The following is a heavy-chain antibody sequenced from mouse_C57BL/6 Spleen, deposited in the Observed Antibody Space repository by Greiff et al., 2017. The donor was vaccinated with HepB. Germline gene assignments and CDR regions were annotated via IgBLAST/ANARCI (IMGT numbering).Heavy chain of an antibody. J-gene: IGHJ1*03. V-gene: IGHV5-16*01. CDR3: AREASYWYFDV. CDR1: GFTFSDYY. D-gene: IGHD1-2*01. Sequence: EVKLMESEGGLVQPGSSMKLSCTASGFTFSDYYMAWVRQVPEKGLEWVANINYDGSSTYYLDSLKSRFIISRDNAKNILYLQMSSLKSEDTATYDCAREASYWYFDVWGTGTTVTVSS. CDR2: INYDGSST.